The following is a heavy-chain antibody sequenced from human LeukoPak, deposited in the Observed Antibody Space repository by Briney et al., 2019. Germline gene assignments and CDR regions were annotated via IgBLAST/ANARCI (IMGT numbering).Heavy chain of an antibody. CDR1: GGSFSGYY. D-gene: IGHD3-22*01. CDR3: AREVPDSTGYYFDY. Sequence: SETLSLTCAVYGGSFSGYYWSWIRQPPGKGLEWIGFISYSGYTNYNPSLKSRVTISVDTSKNQFSLKLSSVTAADTAVYHCAREVPDSTGYYFDYWGQGTLVTVSS. J-gene: IGHJ4*02. V-gene: IGHV4-59*01. CDR2: ISYSGYT.